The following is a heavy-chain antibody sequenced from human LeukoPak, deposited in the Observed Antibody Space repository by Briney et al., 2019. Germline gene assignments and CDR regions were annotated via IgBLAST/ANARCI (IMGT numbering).Heavy chain of an antibody. CDR3: AREDIVGQRGVSGMDV. Sequence: GGSLRLSCAASGFTFSSYGMHWVRQAPGKGLEWVALIWYDGTKKFYADSVKGRFTISRDNSKNTLYLQMNSLRAEDTAVYYCAREDIVGQRGVSGMDVWGQGTTVTVSS. J-gene: IGHJ6*02. V-gene: IGHV3-33*01. D-gene: IGHD6-25*01. CDR1: GFTFSSYG. CDR2: IWYDGTKK.